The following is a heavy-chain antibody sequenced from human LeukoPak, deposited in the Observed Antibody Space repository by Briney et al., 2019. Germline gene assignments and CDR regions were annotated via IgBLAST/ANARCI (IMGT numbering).Heavy chain of an antibody. CDR2: IIPIFGTA. V-gene: IGHV1-69*06. CDR1: GGTFSSYA. D-gene: IGHD3-3*01. CDR3: ARERLRFLEWLPYHAFDI. Sequence: ASVKVSCKASGGTFSSYAISWVRQAPGQGLEWMGGIIPIFGTANYAQKFQGRVTITADKSTSTAYMELSSLRSEDTAVYYCARERLRFLEWLPYHAFDIWGQGTMVTVSS. J-gene: IGHJ3*02.